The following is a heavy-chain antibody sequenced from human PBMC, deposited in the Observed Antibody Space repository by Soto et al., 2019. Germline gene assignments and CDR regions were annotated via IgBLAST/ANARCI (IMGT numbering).Heavy chain of an antibody. CDR3: AKDIGAAGIRDWFDP. CDR1: GFTFDDYA. V-gene: IGHV3-9*01. D-gene: IGHD6-13*01. J-gene: IGHJ5*02. CDR2: ISWNSGSI. Sequence: GGSLRLSCAASGFTFDDYAMHWVRQAPGKGLEWVSGISWNSGSIGYADSVKGRFTISRDNAKNSLYLQMNSLRAEDTALYYCAKDIGAAGIRDWFDPWGQGTLVTVSS.